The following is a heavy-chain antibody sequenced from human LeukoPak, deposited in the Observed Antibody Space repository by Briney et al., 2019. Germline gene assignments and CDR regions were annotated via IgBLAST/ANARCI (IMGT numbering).Heavy chain of an antibody. V-gene: IGHV3-21*01. J-gene: IGHJ6*03. CDR2: ISSSSTYI. D-gene: IGHD2-15*01. CDR3: ARTERPVRYETILSHMDV. CDR1: GFTFSSYS. Sequence: GGSLRLSCAASGFTFSSYSMNWVRQAPGKGLEWVSSISSSSTYIYYADSVKGRFTISRDNAKNSLYLQMNSLRAEDTAVYYCARTERPVRYETILSHMDVWGKGTTVTVSS.